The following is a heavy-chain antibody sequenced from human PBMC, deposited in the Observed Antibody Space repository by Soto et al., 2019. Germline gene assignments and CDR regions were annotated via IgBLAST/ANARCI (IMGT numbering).Heavy chain of an antibody. D-gene: IGHD5-18*01. CDR1: GFTFSSYS. J-gene: IGHJ3*02. CDR3: ARAGYSFGSYAFDI. V-gene: IGHV3-48*02. CDR2: ISSSSSTI. Sequence: GESLKISCAASGFTFSSYSMNWVRQAPGKGLEWVSYISSSSSTIYYADSVKGRFTISRDNAKNSLYLQMNSLRDEDTAVYYCARAGYSFGSYAFDIWGQGTMVTVSS.